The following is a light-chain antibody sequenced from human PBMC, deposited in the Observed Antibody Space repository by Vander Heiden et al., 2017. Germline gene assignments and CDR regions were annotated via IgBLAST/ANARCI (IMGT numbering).Light chain of an antibody. CDR1: QGSRND. Sequence: AIQITQSPSSLSASVGDRVTITCRASQGSRNDLGWYQQKPGKAPKLLIYAASSLQSGVPSRFSGSGSGTDFTLTISSLQPEDFATYYCLQDYNYPRTFGQGTKLEIK. CDR3: LQDYNYPRT. V-gene: IGKV1-6*01. J-gene: IGKJ2*01. CDR2: AAS.